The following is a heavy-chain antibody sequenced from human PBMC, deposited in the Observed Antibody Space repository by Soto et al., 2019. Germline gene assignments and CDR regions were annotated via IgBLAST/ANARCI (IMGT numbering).Heavy chain of an antibody. CDR1: GGTFSSYA. D-gene: IGHD3-9*01. CDR3: ASTYYDILTGYSNYYYYGMDV. V-gene: IGHV1-69*06. Sequence: PSVEVSCKASGGTFSSYAISWVRQAPGQGLEWMGGIIPIFGTANYAQKFQGRVTITADKSTSTAYMELSSLRSEDTAVYYCASTYYDILTGYSNYYYYGMDVWGQGTTVTVSS. CDR2: IIPIFGTA. J-gene: IGHJ6*02.